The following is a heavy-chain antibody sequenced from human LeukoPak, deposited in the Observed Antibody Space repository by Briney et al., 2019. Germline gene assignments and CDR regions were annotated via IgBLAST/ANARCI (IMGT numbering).Heavy chain of an antibody. J-gene: IGHJ3*02. CDR1: GGSVSSYY. Sequence: SETLSLTCTVSGGSVSSYYWSWIRQPPGMGLEWIGYMYYNGNTNHNPSLKSRVTTSIDTSKNQFSLRLSSVTAADTAVYYCAREGYYDSSGYYNHDAFDIWGQGTMVTVSS. CDR2: MYYNGNT. V-gene: IGHV4-59*02. CDR3: AREGYYDSSGYYNHDAFDI. D-gene: IGHD3-22*01.